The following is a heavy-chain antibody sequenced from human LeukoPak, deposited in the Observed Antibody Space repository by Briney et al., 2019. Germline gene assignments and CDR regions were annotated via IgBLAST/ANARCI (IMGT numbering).Heavy chain of an antibody. V-gene: IGHV3-21*01. J-gene: IGHJ4*02. D-gene: IGHD4-17*01. CDR2: ISSSSSYI. CDR1: GFTFSSYS. CDR3: ARARTTVTTSFGY. Sequence: PGGSLRLSCAASGFTFSSYSMNWVRQAPGKGLEWVSSISSSSSYIYYADSVKGRFTISRDNAKNSLYLQMNSLRAEDTAVYCCARARTTVTTSFGYWGQGTLVTVSS.